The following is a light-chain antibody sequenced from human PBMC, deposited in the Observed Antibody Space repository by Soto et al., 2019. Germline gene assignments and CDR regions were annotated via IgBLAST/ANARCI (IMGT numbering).Light chain of an antibody. V-gene: IGLV2-23*01. J-gene: IGLJ1*01. Sequence: QSALTQPASVSGSPGQSITITCSGSISDVGSSGPVSWYQHHPGQVPKLIIYEGSRRPSGVSSRFSGSKTGNTASLSITGLQAEDEANYYCCSYVGVRTYVFGTGTQLTVL. CDR3: CSYVGVRTYV. CDR2: EGS. CDR1: ISDVGSSGP.